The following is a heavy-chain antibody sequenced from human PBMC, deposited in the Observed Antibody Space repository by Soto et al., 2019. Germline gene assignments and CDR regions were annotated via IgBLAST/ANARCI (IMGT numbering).Heavy chain of an antibody. CDR2: IYSGGST. Sequence: EVQLVETGGSLIQPGGSLRLSCAASGFTVSSNYMSWVRQAPGKGLEWVSVIYSGGSTYYADSVKGRFTISRDNSKNTLYLQMNSLRAEDTAVYYCARDSNYDYVWGSYRYLIWGQGTLVTVSS. V-gene: IGHV3-53*02. J-gene: IGHJ4*02. CDR3: ARDSNYDYVWGSYRYLI. D-gene: IGHD3-16*02. CDR1: GFTVSSNY.